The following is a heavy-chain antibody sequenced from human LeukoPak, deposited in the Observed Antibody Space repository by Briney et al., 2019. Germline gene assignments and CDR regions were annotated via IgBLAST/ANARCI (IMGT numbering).Heavy chain of an antibody. CDR2: ISDSGGNT. CDR1: GFTFNSYA. CDR3: ARDPSGGYYYDSSGLEDY. J-gene: IGHJ4*02. V-gene: IGHV3-23*01. Sequence: PGGSLRLSCAASGFTFNSYAMSWVRQAPWERLQWVSGISDSGGNTYYADSVKGRFTISRDNAKNSLYLQMNSLRAEDTAVYYCARDPSGGYYYDSSGLEDYWGQGTLVTVSS. D-gene: IGHD3-22*01.